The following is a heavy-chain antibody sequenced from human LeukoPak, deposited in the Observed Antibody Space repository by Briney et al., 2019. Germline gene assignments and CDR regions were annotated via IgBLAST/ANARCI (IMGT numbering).Heavy chain of an antibody. Sequence: SETLSLTCTVSGGSISSSSYYWGWIRQPPGKGLEWIGYIYYSGSTNSNPSLRSRVTISLDTSKNQFSLNLWSVTAADTAVYYCARVTRGRDSHDWFDPWGQGILVTVSS. V-gene: IGHV4-61*05. CDR3: ARVTRGRDSHDWFDP. J-gene: IGHJ5*02. CDR1: GGSISSSSYY. D-gene: IGHD3-16*01. CDR2: IYYSGST.